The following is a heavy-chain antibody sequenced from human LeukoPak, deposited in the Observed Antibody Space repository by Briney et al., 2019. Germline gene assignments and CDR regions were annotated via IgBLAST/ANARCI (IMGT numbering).Heavy chain of an antibody. D-gene: IGHD3-16*01. V-gene: IGHV3-30*02. CDR1: GFTFSSFS. Sequence: GGSLRLSCAASGFTFSSFSMHWVRQAPGKGLEWVAFIRSDGSDKYYADSLKGRFTISGDNSKNTLYLQLNNLRTEDTAVYHCATRAFSSTTYGFGFWGQGTLVTVSS. CDR2: IRSDGSDK. CDR3: ATRAFSSTTYGFGF. J-gene: IGHJ4*02.